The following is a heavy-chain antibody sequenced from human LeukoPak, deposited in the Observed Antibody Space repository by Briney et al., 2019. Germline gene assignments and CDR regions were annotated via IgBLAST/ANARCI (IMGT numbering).Heavy chain of an antibody. CDR3: ARPRRCSSTSCTDAFDI. D-gene: IGHD2-2*01. CDR1: GYIFINYY. V-gene: IGHV1-46*01. J-gene: IGHJ3*02. Sequence: ASVKVSCKASGYIFINYYIHWVRQAPGQGLEWMGVINPSDGSTNYAQKLQGRVTMTTDTSTSTAYMELRSLRSDDTAVYYCARPRRCSSTSCTDAFDIWGQGTMVTVSS. CDR2: INPSDGST.